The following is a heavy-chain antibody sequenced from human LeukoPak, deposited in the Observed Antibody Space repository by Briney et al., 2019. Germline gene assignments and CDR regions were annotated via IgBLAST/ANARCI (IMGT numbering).Heavy chain of an antibody. CDR2: IYSGGNT. D-gene: IGHD3-10*01. V-gene: IGHV3-66*01. Sequence: GGSLRLSCAASGFTVSSNDMTWVRQTPGKGLEWVSIIYSGGNTYYADSVKGRFTISRDNSKNTLYLQMNSLRAEDTAVFYCARDRPGDGYFDYWGQGTQVTVSS. CDR1: GFTVSSND. CDR3: ARDRPGDGYFDY. J-gene: IGHJ4*02.